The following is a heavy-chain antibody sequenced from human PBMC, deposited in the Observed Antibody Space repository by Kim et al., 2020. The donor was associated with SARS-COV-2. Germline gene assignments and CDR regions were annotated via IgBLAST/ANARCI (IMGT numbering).Heavy chain of an antibody. J-gene: IGHJ6*02. Sequence: SETLSLTCTVSGGSISSSSYYWGWIRQPPGKGLEWIGSIYYSGSTYYNPSLKSRVTISVDTSKNQFSLKLSSVTAADTAVYYCARLALPYMVRGVIGGYYYYGMDVWGQGTTVTVSS. CDR3: ARLALPYMVRGVIGGYYYYGMDV. D-gene: IGHD3-10*01. V-gene: IGHV4-39*01. CDR1: GGSISSSSYY. CDR2: IYYSGST.